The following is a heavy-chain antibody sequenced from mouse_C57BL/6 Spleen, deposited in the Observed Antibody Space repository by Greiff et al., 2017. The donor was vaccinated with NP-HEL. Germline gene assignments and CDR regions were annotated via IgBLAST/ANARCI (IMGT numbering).Heavy chain of an antibody. V-gene: IGHV1-26*01. J-gene: IGHJ4*01. CDR3: ARRRWLLYAMDY. CDR2: INPNTGGT. CDR1: GYTFTDYY. Sequence: EVQLQQSGPELVKPGASVKISCKASGYTFTDYYMNWVKQSHGKSLEWIGDINPNTGGTSYNQKFKGKATLTVDKSSSTAYMELRSLTSEDSAVYYCARRRWLLYAMDYWGQGTSVTVSS. D-gene: IGHD2-3*01.